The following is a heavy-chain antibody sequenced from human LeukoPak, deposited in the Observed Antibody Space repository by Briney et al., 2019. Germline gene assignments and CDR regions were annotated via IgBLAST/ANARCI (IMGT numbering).Heavy chain of an antibody. D-gene: IGHD3-22*01. Sequence: GGSLRLSCAASGFTFSSYWMSWVRQAPGKGLEWVDNIKQDGSEKYYVDSVKGRFTISRDNAKNSLYLQMNSLRAEDTAVYYCARTYYYDSSQRDYYYYGMDVWGQGTTVTVSS. CDR3: ARTYYYDSSQRDYYYYGMDV. J-gene: IGHJ6*02. V-gene: IGHV3-7*03. CDR1: GFTFSSYW. CDR2: IKQDGSEK.